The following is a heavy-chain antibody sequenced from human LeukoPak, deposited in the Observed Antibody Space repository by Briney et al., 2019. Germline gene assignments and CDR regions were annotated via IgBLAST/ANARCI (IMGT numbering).Heavy chain of an antibody. J-gene: IGHJ4*02. CDR2: INPNSGGT. CDR3: ARGSQRITMVRAHIYDY. Sequence: ASVKVSCKASGYTFTGYYMHWVRQAPGQGLEWMGWINPNSGGTNYAQTFQGRVTLTRDTSISTGYMELSRLRSDDTAVYYCARGSQRITMVRAHIYDYWGQGTLVTVSS. V-gene: IGHV1-2*02. D-gene: IGHD3-10*01. CDR1: GYTFTGYY.